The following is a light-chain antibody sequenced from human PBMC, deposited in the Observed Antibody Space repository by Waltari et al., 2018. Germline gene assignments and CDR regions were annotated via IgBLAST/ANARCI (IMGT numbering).Light chain of an antibody. V-gene: IGKV1-5*03. CDR2: KAS. CDR1: QSISSW. J-gene: IGKJ2*01. Sequence: DIQMTQSPSTLSASVGDTVTITCRGSQSISSWLAWYQQKPGKAPKLLIHKASTLESGVPSRFSGSGSGTEFTLTIDSLLPDDFATYYCQQYSNYPYTFGQGTKLEI. CDR3: QQYSNYPYT.